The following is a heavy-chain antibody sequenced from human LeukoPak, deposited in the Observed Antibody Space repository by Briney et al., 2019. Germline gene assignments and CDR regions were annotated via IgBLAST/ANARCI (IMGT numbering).Heavy chain of an antibody. V-gene: IGHV3-20*04. CDR2: INWNGGST. J-gene: IGHJ4*02. Sequence: GGSLRLSCAASGFTFADYAMTWVRQAPGKGLEWVSGINWNGGSTGYADSVKGRFTISRDNAKNSLYLQMNSLSAEDTALYYCARRPNSGSYRSDYWGQGTLVTVSS. CDR3: ARRPNSGSYRSDY. CDR1: GFTFADYA. D-gene: IGHD1-26*01.